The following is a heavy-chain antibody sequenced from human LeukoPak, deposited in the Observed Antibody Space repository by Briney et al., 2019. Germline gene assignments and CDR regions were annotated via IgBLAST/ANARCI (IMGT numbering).Heavy chain of an antibody. Sequence: SETLSLTCTVSGGSISSGSYYWSWIRQPAGKGLEWIGRIYTSGSTNYNPSLTSRVTISVDTSKNQFSLKLSSVTAADTAVYYCARDRVVFHPGSTFDLWGRGTLVTVSS. CDR2: IYTSGST. D-gene: IGHD2-15*01. J-gene: IGHJ2*01. CDR1: GGSISSGSYY. CDR3: ARDRVVFHPGSTFDL. V-gene: IGHV4-61*02.